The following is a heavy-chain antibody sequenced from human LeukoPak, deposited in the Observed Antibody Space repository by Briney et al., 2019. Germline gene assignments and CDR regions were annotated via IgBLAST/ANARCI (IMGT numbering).Heavy chain of an antibody. CDR2: INPNSGGT. CDR3: ARGIIAARRTHWFDP. J-gene: IGHJ5*02. D-gene: IGHD6-6*01. CDR1: GYTFTGYY. Sequence: ASVKVSCKASGYTFTGYYMHWVRQAPGQGLEWMGWINPNSGGTNYAQTFQGRVTITRNTSISTAYMELSSLRSEDTAVYYCARGIIAARRTHWFDPWGQGTLVTVSS. V-gene: IGHV1-2*02.